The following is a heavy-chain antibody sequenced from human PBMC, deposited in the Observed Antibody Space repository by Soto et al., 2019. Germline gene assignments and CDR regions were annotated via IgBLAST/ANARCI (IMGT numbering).Heavy chain of an antibody. Sequence: SETLSLTCTVAGGSISGSDYYWAWIRQSPGKGLEWIASIYYSGTTYYSPSLWSRVTISVDTSKNQFSLKLSSVTAADTAIYYCARHDGFSSGWVFDYWGHGTLVTVSS. CDR3: ARHDGFSSGWVFDY. V-gene: IGHV4-39*01. J-gene: IGHJ4*01. D-gene: IGHD6-19*01. CDR1: GGSISGSDYY. CDR2: IYYSGTT.